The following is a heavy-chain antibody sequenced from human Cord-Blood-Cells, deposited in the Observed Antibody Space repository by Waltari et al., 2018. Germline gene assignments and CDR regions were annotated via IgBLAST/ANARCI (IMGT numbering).Heavy chain of an antibody. CDR3: AREVRNYYGSGSYFMPDAFDI. Sequence: EVQLVESGGGLVKPGGSLRLSCAASGFTFSSYSMNWVRQAPGKGLEWVSSISSSSSYIYYAYSVNGRFTISRDNAKNSLYLQMNSLRAEDTAVYYCAREVRNYYGSGSYFMPDAFDIWGQGTMVTVSS. V-gene: IGHV3-21*01. CDR1: GFTFSSYS. J-gene: IGHJ3*02. D-gene: IGHD3-10*01. CDR2: ISSSSSYI.